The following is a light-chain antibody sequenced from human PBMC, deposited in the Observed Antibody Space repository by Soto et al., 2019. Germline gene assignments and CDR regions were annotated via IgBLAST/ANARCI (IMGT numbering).Light chain of an antibody. CDR3: QQYGASPWT. CDR2: AAS. J-gene: IGKJ1*01. V-gene: IGKV3-20*01. CDR1: QTVSNNY. Sequence: EIVLTQSQDTLSLSPGDRATLSCRASQTVSNNYLAEYQQTPGQAPRPLIFAASSKAPGIPDRFSGSGSGTDFTLTISRLEPEDFAVYYCQQYGASPWTFGQGTKVEIK.